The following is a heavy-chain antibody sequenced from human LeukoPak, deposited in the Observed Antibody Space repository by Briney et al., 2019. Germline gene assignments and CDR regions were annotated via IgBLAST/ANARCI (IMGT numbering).Heavy chain of an antibody. D-gene: IGHD3-22*01. V-gene: IGHV3-23*01. J-gene: IGHJ4*02. CDR1: GFTLNTYG. CDR3: AKDPHDTSGYYLDY. CDR2: INGNGGST. Sequence: GGSLRLSCAASGFTLNTYGMSWVRQAPGKGLEWVSSINGNGGSTFYADSVRGRFTISGDNSQNTLYLEMNSLRAEDSAVYYCAKDPHDTSGYYLDYWGQGSRVRVSS.